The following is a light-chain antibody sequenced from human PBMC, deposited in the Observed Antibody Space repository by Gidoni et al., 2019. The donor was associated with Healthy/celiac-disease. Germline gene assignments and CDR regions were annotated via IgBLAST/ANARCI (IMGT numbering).Light chain of an antibody. CDR3: MQALQTPS. J-gene: IGKJ4*01. CDR2: LGS. V-gene: IGKV2-28*01. Sequence: DIVMTQSPLSLPVTPGEPASISCRSSQSLLHSNGYNYLDCSLQKPGQSPQLLIYLGSNRASRVPDRFSGSGSGTDFTLKISRVEAEDVGVYYCMQALQTPSFGGGTKVEIK. CDR1: QSLLHSNGYNY.